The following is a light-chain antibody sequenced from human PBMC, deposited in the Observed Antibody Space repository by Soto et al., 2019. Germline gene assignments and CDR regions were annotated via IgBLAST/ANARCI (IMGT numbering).Light chain of an antibody. CDR2: GNS. J-gene: IGLJ3*02. Sequence: QSVLTQPPSVSGAPGQRVTISCTGSSSNIGAGYDVHWYQQLPGTAPKLLIDGNSNRPSGVPDRFSASKSGTSASLAITGLQAEDEADYYCSSWTSSTSWVFGGGTKLTVL. V-gene: IGLV1-40*01. CDR3: SSWTSSTSWV. CDR1: SSNIGAGYD.